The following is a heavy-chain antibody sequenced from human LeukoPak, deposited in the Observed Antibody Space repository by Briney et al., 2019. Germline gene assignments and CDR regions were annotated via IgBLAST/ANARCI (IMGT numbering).Heavy chain of an antibody. Sequence: PSETLSLTCAVYGGSFSGYYWSWIRQPPGKGLEWIGEINHSGSTNYNPSLKSRVTISVDTSKNQSSLKLSSVTAADTAVYYCARPGGYSYGYMSRGYYFDYWGQGTLVTVSS. CDR2: INHSGST. CDR3: ARPGGYSYGYMSRGYYFDY. D-gene: IGHD5-18*01. V-gene: IGHV4-34*01. CDR1: GGSFSGYY. J-gene: IGHJ4*02.